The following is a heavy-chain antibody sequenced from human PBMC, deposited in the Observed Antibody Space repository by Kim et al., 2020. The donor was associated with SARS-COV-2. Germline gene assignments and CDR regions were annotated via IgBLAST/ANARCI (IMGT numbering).Heavy chain of an antibody. Sequence: SETLSLTCIVSGASISRGGYYWGWLRQPPGKGLEWIMSLYYIGSSYYNPSLESRFTISVDTSKNQFSLSLKSVTAADTAGSFCASMRHQLVPVIFDPWG. V-gene: IGHV4-39*07. CDR3: ASMRHQLVPVIFDP. J-gene: IGHJ5*02. CDR1: GASISRGGYY. D-gene: IGHD3-3*01. CDR2: LYYIGSS.